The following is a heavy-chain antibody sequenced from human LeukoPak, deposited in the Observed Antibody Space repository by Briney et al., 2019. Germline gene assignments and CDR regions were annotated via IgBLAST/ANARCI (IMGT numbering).Heavy chain of an antibody. D-gene: IGHD3-10*01. V-gene: IGHV4-59*01. CDR1: GGSISPYF. Sequence: SETLSLTCIVSGGSISPYFWSWIRQPPGKGLEWIGYISYTGSTNYNPSLKSRVTISVDTSKKQFSLQMTSVTAADTAVYYCARDDYRGVTNFDPWGQGTLVTVSS. J-gene: IGHJ5*02. CDR2: ISYTGST. CDR3: ARDDYRGVTNFDP.